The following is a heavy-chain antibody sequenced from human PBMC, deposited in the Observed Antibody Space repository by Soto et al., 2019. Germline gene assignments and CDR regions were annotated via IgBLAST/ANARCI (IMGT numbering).Heavy chain of an antibody. V-gene: IGHV4-59*01. Sequence: SETLSLTCTVSGGSISSYYWSWIRQPPGKGLEWIGYIYYSGSTNYNPSLKSRVTISVDTSKNQFSLKLSSVTAADTAVYYCARDRNYCSSTSCYSNAFDIWGQGTMVTVSS. D-gene: IGHD2-2*01. J-gene: IGHJ3*02. CDR2: IYYSGST. CDR3: ARDRNYCSSTSCYSNAFDI. CDR1: GGSISSYY.